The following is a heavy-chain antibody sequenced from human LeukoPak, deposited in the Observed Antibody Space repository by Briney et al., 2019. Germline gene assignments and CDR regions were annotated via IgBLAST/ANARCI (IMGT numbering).Heavy chain of an antibody. Sequence: PGGSLRLSCAASGFTFSSYSMNWVRQAPGKGLEWVSSISSSSSYIYYAVSVRGRFTISRDNSKNTLYLQMNSLRPEDTAVYYCATESSLSNWGMGTLVTVSS. CDR1: GFTFSSYS. CDR3: ATESSLSN. CDR2: ISSSSSYI. J-gene: IGHJ4*02. D-gene: IGHD6-6*01. V-gene: IGHV3-21*01.